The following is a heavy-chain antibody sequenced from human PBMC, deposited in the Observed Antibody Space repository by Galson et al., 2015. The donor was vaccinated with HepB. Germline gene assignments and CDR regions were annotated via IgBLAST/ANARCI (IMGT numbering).Heavy chain of an antibody. CDR3: ARDRRARAATGKTYYYYGMDV. CDR1: GFTFSSYA. CDR2: ISYDGSIK. J-gene: IGHJ6*02. V-gene: IGHV3-30-3*01. D-gene: IGHD1/OR15-1a*01. Sequence: SLRLSCAASGFTFSSYAMHWVRQAPGKGLEWAAVISYDGSIKHYGDSVKGRFTISRDNSKNTLYVQMNSLRVEDTGVYYCARDRRARAATGKTYYYYGMDVWGQGTAVTV.